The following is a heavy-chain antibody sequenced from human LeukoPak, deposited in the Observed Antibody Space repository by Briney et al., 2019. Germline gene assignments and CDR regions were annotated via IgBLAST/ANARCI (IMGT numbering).Heavy chain of an antibody. V-gene: IGHV3-48*03. D-gene: IGHD2-2*01. CDR3: ARRYCSSTSCLIDY. CDR1: GFTFSSYG. J-gene: IGHJ4*02. Sequence: GRSLRLSCAASGFTFSSYGMHWVRQAPGKGLEWVSYISSSGTSIYYADSVKGRFTISRDNAKNSLYLQMNSLRADDTAVYYCARRYCSSTSCLIDYWGQGTLVTVSS. CDR2: ISSSGTSI.